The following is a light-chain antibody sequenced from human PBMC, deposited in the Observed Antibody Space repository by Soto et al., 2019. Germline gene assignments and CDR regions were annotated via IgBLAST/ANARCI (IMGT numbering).Light chain of an antibody. Sequence: QSALTQPPSASGSPGQSVTISCTGTSSDDGGYNYVSWYQQHPGKAPKLMIYEVSKRPSWVPDRFSGSKSGNTASLTVSGLQAEDEADYCCSSYAGSNNFVVFGGGTKLTVL. CDR1: SSDDGGYNY. V-gene: IGLV2-8*01. CDR2: EVS. CDR3: SSYAGSNNFVV. J-gene: IGLJ2*01.